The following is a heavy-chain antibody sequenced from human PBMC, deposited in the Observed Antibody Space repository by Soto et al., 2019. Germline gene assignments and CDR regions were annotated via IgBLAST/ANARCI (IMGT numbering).Heavy chain of an antibody. CDR3: ARYCSGGSCALSAFDI. J-gene: IGHJ3*02. CDR2: IYSGGTT. Sequence: LRLSCVASGFSVSNNYMSWVRQAPGKGLEWVSTIYSGGTTNYADSVKGRFSISRDNSKNTLDLQMSSLRAEDTALYFCARYCSGGSCALSAFDIWGQGTMVTVSS. CDR1: GFSVSNNY. D-gene: IGHD2-15*01. V-gene: IGHV3-53*01.